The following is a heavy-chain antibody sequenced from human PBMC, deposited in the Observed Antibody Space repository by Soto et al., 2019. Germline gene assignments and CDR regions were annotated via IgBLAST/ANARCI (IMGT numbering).Heavy chain of an antibody. J-gene: IGHJ2*01. CDR1: GYSFTNYC. V-gene: IGHV1-46*01. CDR3: ARDGGLLTASWHYDL. CDR2: INPRTGST. D-gene: IGHD2-15*01. Sequence: QVQLVQSGADVKKPGTSVKVSCKAAGYSFTNYCMYWVRQAPGQGLEWMGMINPRTGSTSYAQKCQVRVTLTRDTATTTVYMELSTLISDDTAVYYCARDGGLLTASWHYDLWGPGTLVTVSS.